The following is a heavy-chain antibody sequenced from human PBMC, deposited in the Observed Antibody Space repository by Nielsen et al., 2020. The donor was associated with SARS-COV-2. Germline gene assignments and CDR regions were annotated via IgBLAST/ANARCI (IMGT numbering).Heavy chain of an antibody. CDR1: GFSFSSYS. V-gene: IGHV3-48*01. CDR3: VRVSGSGSYYN. Sequence: GESLKISCAASGFSFSSYSMHWVRQAPGKGLEWVSYISSTVSTTYYADSVKGRFTISRDSSKNTLYLQMNSLRAEDTAVYFCVRVSGSGSYYNWGQGALVTVSS. CDR2: ISSTVSTT. D-gene: IGHD3-10*01. J-gene: IGHJ4*02.